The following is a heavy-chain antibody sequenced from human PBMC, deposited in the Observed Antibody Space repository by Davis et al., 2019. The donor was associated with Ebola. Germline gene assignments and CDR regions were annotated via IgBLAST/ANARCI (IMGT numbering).Heavy chain of an antibody. Sequence: ASVKVSCKASGYTFTSYYMHWVRQAPGQGLEWMGIINPSGGSTSYAQKFQGRVTMTRDTSTSTVYMELSSLRSEDTAVYYCATEHGCSSTSCYYFDPWGQGTLVTVSS. J-gene: IGHJ5*02. CDR3: ATEHGCSSTSCYYFDP. V-gene: IGHV1-46*01. D-gene: IGHD2-2*01. CDR1: GYTFTSYY. CDR2: INPSGGST.